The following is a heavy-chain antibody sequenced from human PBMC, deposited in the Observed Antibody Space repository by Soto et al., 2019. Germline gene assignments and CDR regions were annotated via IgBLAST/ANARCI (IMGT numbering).Heavy chain of an antibody. J-gene: IGHJ4*02. CDR2: ISGGGAGT. CDR3: AKGRKPDHDDGLCAFDS. D-gene: IGHD3-3*01. CDR1: GRTFRSYA. V-gene: IGHV3-23*01. Sequence: GGSLRLSCVVSGRTFRSYAVSWVRQAPGKGLEWVSGISGGGAGTYYADSVKGRFTISRDPSTTTLFLAMYSLGAEDTSIYYCAKGRKPDHDDGLCAFDSWGQGVLVTVSS.